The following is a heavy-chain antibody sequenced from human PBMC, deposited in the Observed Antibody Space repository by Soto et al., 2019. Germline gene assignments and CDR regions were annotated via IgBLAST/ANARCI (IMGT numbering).Heavy chain of an antibody. J-gene: IGHJ3*02. D-gene: IGHD3-22*01. V-gene: IGHV1-58*01. Sequence: ASVKVSCKASGFTFGNSAVHWVRQARGQRLEWMGWILVASGGTNYAENFEERVTIASDMSTSTAYMELSSLRSEDTAVYFCAAAVTMISTQAPYAFDMWGQGTLVTVSS. CDR1: GFTFGNSA. CDR2: ILVASGGT. CDR3: AAAVTMISTQAPYAFDM.